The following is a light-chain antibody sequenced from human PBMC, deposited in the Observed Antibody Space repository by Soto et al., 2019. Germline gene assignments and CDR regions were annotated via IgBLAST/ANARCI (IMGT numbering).Light chain of an antibody. V-gene: IGLV2-14*01. CDR2: DVT. Sequence: QSVLTQPASVSGSPGQSITISCTGTGSDVGGYNYVSWYQQHPGKAPKVMIYDVTDRPSGVSNRFSGSKSGNTASLTISGLQAEDEADYYCSSYTRSSTLVFGGGTKLTVL. CDR1: GSDVGGYNY. J-gene: IGLJ3*02. CDR3: SSYTRSSTLV.